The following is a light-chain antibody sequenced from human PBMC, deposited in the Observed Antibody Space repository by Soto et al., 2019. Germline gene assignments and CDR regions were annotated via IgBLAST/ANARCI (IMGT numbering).Light chain of an antibody. CDR3: QQYGSSAPIT. CDR2: GSS. Sequence: EIVLTQSPGTLSLSPGERATLSCRAIQSVTNNNLNWYQQKPVQCPRLLIYGSSIRATGIPDRFSGSGSETDFTLTISRLEPEDFALYYCQQYGSSAPITFGQGTRLEI. J-gene: IGKJ5*01. CDR1: QSVTNNN. V-gene: IGKV3-20*01.